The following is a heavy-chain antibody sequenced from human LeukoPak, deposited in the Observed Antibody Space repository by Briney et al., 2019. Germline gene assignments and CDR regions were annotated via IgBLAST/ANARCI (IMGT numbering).Heavy chain of an antibody. V-gene: IGHV5-51*01. CDR1: GYIFTSYW. CDR3: ARKVGPGEAWWFGDSNFDY. J-gene: IGHJ4*02. CDR2: IYPGDSDT. Sequence: GASLQISCKGSGYIFTSYWIGWGRQMPGKGLEGMGIIYPGDSDTRYSPSFQGQVTISADKSISTAYLQWSSLKASDTAMYYCARKVGPGEAWWFGDSNFDYWGQGTLVTVSS. D-gene: IGHD3-10*01.